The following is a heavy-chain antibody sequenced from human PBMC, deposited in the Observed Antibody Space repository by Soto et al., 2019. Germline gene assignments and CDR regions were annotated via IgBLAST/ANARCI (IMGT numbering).Heavy chain of an antibody. D-gene: IGHD6-19*01. CDR1: GGTFSSYT. Sequence: GASVKVSCKASGGTFSSYTISWVRQAPGQGLEWMGRIIPILGIANYAQKFQGRVTITADKSTSTAYMELSSLSSEDTAVYYCARAVAVAADFDYWGQGTLVTVSS. V-gene: IGHV1-69*02. J-gene: IGHJ4*02. CDR2: IIPILGIA. CDR3: ARAVAVAADFDY.